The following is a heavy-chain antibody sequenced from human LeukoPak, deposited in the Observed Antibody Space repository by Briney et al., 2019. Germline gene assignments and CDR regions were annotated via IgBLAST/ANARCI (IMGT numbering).Heavy chain of an antibody. CDR2: ISASGGST. Sequence: GGSLRLSCVVSGLTFSSYSMSWVRQAPGKGLEWVSGISASGGSTWYPDSAKGRFTISRDNSKNTLYLQMNSLRAEDTAIYYCGKDAAGPEYWGQGTLVTVSS. J-gene: IGHJ4*02. CDR3: GKDAAGPEY. V-gene: IGHV3-23*01. D-gene: IGHD6-13*01. CDR1: GLTFSSYS.